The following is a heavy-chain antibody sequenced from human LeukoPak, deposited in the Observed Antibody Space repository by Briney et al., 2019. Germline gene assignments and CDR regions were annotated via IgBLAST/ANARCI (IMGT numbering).Heavy chain of an antibody. CDR1: GGSFSGYY. CDR2: INHSGST. J-gene: IGHJ2*01. Sequence: SETLSLTCAVYGGSFSGYYWSWIRQPPGKGLELIGEINHSGSTNYNPSLKSRVTISVDTSKNQFSLKLSSVTAADTAVYYCARGPYDWYFDLWGRGTLVTVSS. D-gene: IGHD2-21*01. V-gene: IGHV4-34*01. CDR3: ARGPYDWYFDL.